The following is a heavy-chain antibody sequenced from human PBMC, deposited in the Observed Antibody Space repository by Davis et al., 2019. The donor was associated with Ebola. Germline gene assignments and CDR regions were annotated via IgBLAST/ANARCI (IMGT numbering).Heavy chain of an antibody. CDR1: GFTFSSYS. CDR3: ARGYGTFDY. D-gene: IGHD4-17*01. V-gene: IGHV3-48*04. Sequence: GESLKISCAASGFTFSSYSMNWVRQAPGKALEWVSGISASSATSFYADSVKGRFTISRDNAKNSLYLQMHSLRAEDTAVYYCARGYGTFDYWGQGTLVTVSS. J-gene: IGHJ4*02. CDR2: ISASSATS.